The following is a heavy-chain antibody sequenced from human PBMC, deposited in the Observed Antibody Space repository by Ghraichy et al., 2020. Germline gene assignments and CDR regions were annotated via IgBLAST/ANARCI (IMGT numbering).Heavy chain of an antibody. J-gene: IGHJ3*02. Sequence: SETLSLTCTISDYSISSDYFWGWIRQPPGKGLESIGIIYHGGSTYYNPSLKSRVTISVDTSENQFSLRLNSVTAADTAVYYCARRDVTDDAFDIWGQGTMVTVSS. CDR3: ARRDVTDDAFDI. V-gene: IGHV4-38-2*02. D-gene: IGHD1-20*01. CDR1: DYSISSDYF. CDR2: IYHGGST.